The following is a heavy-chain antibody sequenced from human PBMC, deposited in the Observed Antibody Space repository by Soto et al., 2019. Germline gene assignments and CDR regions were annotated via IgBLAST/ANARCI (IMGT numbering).Heavy chain of an antibody. J-gene: IGHJ3*02. Sequence: EEQLVESGGGLVKPGGSLRLSCAGSGFKFSDAWMNWVRQAPGKGLEWVGRIKSKGSGGTIDYAAPVKGRFIISRDDSKRTLFLQMNSLKIEDTAVYYGTPDWTFYYDNVIWGQGTMVTVSS. V-gene: IGHV3-15*07. CDR2: IKSKGSGGTI. CDR1: GFKFSDAW. CDR3: TPDWTFYYDNVI. D-gene: IGHD3-16*01.